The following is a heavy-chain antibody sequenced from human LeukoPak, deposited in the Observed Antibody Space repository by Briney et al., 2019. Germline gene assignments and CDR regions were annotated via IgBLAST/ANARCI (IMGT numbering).Heavy chain of an antibody. V-gene: IGHV3-23*01. J-gene: IGHJ4*02. CDR2: ISGSGGST. CDR1: GFTFSSYA. CDR3: AKDDYDSSGYY. D-gene: IGHD3-22*01. Sequence: GGSLRLSCAASGFTFSSYAMSWVRQAPGKGLEWVSAISGSGGSTYYADSVKGRFTISRDNSKNTLYLQMNSLRAEDMAVYYCAKDDYDSSGYYWGQGTLVTVSS.